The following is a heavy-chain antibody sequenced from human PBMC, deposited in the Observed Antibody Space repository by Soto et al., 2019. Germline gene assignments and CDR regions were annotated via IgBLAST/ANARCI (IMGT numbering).Heavy chain of an antibody. Sequence: ASVKVSCKASGYTFTSYGISWVRQAPGQGLEWMGWISAYNGNTNYAQKLQGRVTMTTDTSTSTAYMELRSLRSDDTAVYYCARDSVSANTDWTLRFEYWGQGALVTVSS. CDR1: GYTFTSYG. CDR3: ARDSVSANTDWTLRFEY. CDR2: ISAYNGNT. D-gene: IGHD6-19*01. V-gene: IGHV1-18*04. J-gene: IGHJ4*02.